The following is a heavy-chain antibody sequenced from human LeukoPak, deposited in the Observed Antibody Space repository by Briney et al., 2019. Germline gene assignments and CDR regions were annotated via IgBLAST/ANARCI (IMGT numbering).Heavy chain of an antibody. CDR2: FDPEDGET. CDR3: AKRLRRSDAFDV. CDR1: GYTLTELS. Sequence: ASVKVSCKVSGYTLTELSMHWVRQAPGKGLEWMGGFDPEDGETIYAQKFQGRVTMTEDTSTDTAYMELSSLRSEDTAVYYCAKRLRRSDAFDVWGQGTMVTVSS. V-gene: IGHV1-24*01. J-gene: IGHJ3*01.